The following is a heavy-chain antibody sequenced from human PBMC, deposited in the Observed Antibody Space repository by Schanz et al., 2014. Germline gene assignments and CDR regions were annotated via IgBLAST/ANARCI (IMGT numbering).Heavy chain of an antibody. CDR3: ARDRRFFDRDDLYYFDS. CDR2: ISAYNGNT. D-gene: IGHD3-3*01. J-gene: IGHJ4*02. Sequence: QVQLVQSGAEVKKPGASVKVSCKASGYTFTSYGISWVRQAPGQGLEWMGWISAYNGNTKYPQKLQGRVTMTTDTSTSTAYMALTDLRSDDTAVYYCARDRRFFDRDDLYYFDSWGQGTLVTVSP. V-gene: IGHV1-18*01. CDR1: GYTFTSYG.